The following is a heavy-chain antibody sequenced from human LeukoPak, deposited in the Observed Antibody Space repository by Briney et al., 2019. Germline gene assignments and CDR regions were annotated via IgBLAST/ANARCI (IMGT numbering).Heavy chain of an antibody. CDR2: IGFSGGST. D-gene: IGHD3-22*01. V-gene: IGHV3-23*01. CDR3: ARSRGGYYSDY. Sequence: PGGSLRLSCAASGFTFSSYGMTWVRQTPGKGLEWVSEIGFSGGSTYYADSVKGRFTISRDNSKNTLYLQMNSLRADDTALYYCARSRGGYYSDYWGQGTLVTVSS. CDR1: GFTFSSYG. J-gene: IGHJ4*02.